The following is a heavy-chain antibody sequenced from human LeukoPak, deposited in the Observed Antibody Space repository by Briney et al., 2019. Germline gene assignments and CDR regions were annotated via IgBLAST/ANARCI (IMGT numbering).Heavy chain of an antibody. D-gene: IGHD5-18*01. CDR2: MNPNSGNT. CDR1: GYTFTSYD. Sequence: GASVKVSCKASGYTFTSYDINWVRQATGQGLEWMGWMNPNSGNTGYAQKFQGRVTMTRNTSISTAYMELSSLRSEDTAVYCCAREGPAKRGYSYGPLDDYWGQGTLVTVSS. V-gene: IGHV1-8*01. J-gene: IGHJ4*02. CDR3: AREGPAKRGYSYGPLDDY.